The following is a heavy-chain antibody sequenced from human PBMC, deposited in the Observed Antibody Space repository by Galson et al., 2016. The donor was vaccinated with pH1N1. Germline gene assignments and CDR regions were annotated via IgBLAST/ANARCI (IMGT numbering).Heavy chain of an antibody. CDR3: ARAGRLLGPYHYYAMDV. CDR2: ISGSGGGT. Sequence: SLRLSCAASGLIFNTYAMSWVRQAPRKGLEWVSVISGSGGGTYYADSVKGRFSISRDHSKNTLFLQINSLRAEDTAVYYCARAGRLLGPYHYYAMDVWGQGTTVTVSS. D-gene: IGHD6-25*01. J-gene: IGHJ6*02. V-gene: IGHV3-23*01. CDR1: GLIFNTYA.